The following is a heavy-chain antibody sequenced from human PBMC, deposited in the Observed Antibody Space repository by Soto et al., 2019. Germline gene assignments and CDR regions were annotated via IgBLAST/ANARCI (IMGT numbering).Heavy chain of an antibody. CDR3: ASVAGRIPLNWFDP. CDR2: IYYSGST. J-gene: IGHJ5*02. Sequence: SATLSLTCTVSGGSISSGGYYWSWIRQHPGKGLEWIGYIYYSGSTYYNPSLKSRVTISVDTSKNQFSLKLSSVTAADTAVYYCASVAGRIPLNWFDPWGQGTLVTVSS. CDR1: GGSISSGGYY. V-gene: IGHV4-31*03.